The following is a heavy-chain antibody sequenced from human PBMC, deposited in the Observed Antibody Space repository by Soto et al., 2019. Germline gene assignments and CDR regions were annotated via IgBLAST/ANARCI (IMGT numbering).Heavy chain of an antibody. J-gene: IGHJ3*02. CDR2: FDPEDGET. V-gene: IGHV1-24*01. CDR1: GYTLTELS. D-gene: IGHD6-13*01. Sequence: GASVKASCKVSGYTLTELSMHWVRQAPGKGLEWMGGFDPEDGETIYAQKFQGRVTMTEDTSTDTAYMELSSLRSEDTAVYYCATRSGLSSSWYRGAFDIWGQGTMVTVSS. CDR3: ATRSGLSSSWYRGAFDI.